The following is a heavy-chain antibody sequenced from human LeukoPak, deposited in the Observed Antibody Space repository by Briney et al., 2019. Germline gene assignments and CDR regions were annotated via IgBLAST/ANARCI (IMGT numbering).Heavy chain of an antibody. CDR2: MNPNSGNT. CDR1: GYTFTSYD. Sequence: GASVKVSCKASGYTFTSYDINWVRQAPGQGLEWMGWMNPNSGNTGYAQKFQGRVTMTRNTSISTAYMELSSLRSEDTAVYYCARHYFSDLLLGYMDVWGKGTTVTVSS. CDR3: ARHYFSDLLLGYMDV. V-gene: IGHV1-8*01. D-gene: IGHD3/OR15-3a*01. J-gene: IGHJ6*03.